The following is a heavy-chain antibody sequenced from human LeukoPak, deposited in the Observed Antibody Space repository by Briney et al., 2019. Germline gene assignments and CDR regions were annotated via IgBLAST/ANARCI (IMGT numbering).Heavy chain of an antibody. Sequence: ASVKVSCKVSGYILSELSLHWVRQAPGKGLEWMGGFDPEDDETIYAQKFQGRITMTEDTSTDTAYMELSSLRSEDTAVYYCATHSSGYYYVNPLWQYWGQGTLVTVSS. D-gene: IGHD3-22*01. J-gene: IGHJ1*01. CDR2: FDPEDDET. CDR3: ATHSSGYYYVNPLWQY. CDR1: GYILSELS. V-gene: IGHV1-24*01.